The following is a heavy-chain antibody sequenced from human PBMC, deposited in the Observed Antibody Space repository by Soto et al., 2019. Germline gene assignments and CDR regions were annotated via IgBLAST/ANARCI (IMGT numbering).Heavy chain of an antibody. Sequence: PGGSLRLPCVASGFTFSDYNMNWIRQSPGEGLEWLSFINTNGRTIYYADSVRGRFTISRDNTKNSLYLEMSSLRAEDTAVYHCVRDMTTVRGGWFYPWDQGALVTVSS. J-gene: IGHJ5*02. CDR2: INTNGRTI. CDR3: VRDMTTVRGGWFYP. CDR1: GFTFSDYN. V-gene: IGHV3-11*01. D-gene: IGHD3-16*01.